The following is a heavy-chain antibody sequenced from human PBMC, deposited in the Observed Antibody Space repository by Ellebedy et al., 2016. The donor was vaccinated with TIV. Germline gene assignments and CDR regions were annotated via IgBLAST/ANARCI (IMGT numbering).Heavy chain of an antibody. CDR2: ISYDGSNK. CDR1: GFNFSTYG. Sequence: PGGSLRLSCETSGFNFSTYGMNWVRQAPGKGLEWVAVISYDGSNKYYADSVKGRFTISRDNSKNTLYLQMNSLRAEDTAVYYCAKSMVRGVIIPYYFDYWGQGTLVTVSS. J-gene: IGHJ4*02. CDR3: AKSMVRGVIIPYYFDY. V-gene: IGHV3-30*05. D-gene: IGHD3-10*01.